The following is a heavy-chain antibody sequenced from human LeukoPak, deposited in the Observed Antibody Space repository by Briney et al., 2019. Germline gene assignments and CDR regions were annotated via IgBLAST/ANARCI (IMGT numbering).Heavy chain of an antibody. V-gene: IGHV1-8*01. CDR3: ARQVGGYYYYGMDV. CDR1: GYTFTSYD. Sequence: ASVKVSCKASGYTFTSYDINWVRQATGQGLEWMGWMNPNSGSTGYAQKFQGRVTMTRNTSISTAYMELSSLRSEDTAVYYCARQVGGYYYYGMDVWGQGTTVTVSS. J-gene: IGHJ6*02. CDR2: MNPNSGST. D-gene: IGHD2-15*01.